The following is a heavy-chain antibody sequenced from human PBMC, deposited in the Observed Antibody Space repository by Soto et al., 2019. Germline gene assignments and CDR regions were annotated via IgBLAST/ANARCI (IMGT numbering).Heavy chain of an antibody. CDR1: GFTFSSYS. J-gene: IGHJ4*02. V-gene: IGHV3-21*01. Sequence: PGGSLRLSCAASGFTFSSYSMNWVRQAPGKGLEWVSSISSSSSYIYYADSVKGRFTISRDNAKNSLYLQMNSLRAEDTAVYYCARDLLFIDLLGYCISTSCYVGVFDYWGQGTLVTVSS. D-gene: IGHD2-2*01. CDR2: ISSSSSYI. CDR3: ARDLLFIDLLGYCISTSCYVGVFDY.